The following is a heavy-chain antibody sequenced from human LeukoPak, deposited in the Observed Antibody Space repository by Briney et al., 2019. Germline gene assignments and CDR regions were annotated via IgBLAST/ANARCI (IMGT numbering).Heavy chain of an antibody. J-gene: IGHJ5*02. CDR2: IRYTSET. V-gene: IGHV3-48*01. Sequence: PGRSLRLSCAASGFTFSSFAVYWVRQAPGKGLEWVSHIRYTSETFYADSVEGRFTISRDHARNSLYLQMNNLRGEDTAIYYCARDAGNSGYGCDLWGQGTLVTVSS. D-gene: IGHD5-12*01. CDR3: ARDAGNSGYGCDL. CDR1: GFTFSSFA.